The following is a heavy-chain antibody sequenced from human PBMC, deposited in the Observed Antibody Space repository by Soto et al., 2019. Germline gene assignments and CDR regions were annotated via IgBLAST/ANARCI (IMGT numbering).Heavy chain of an antibody. CDR2: ISGNGGST. CDR1: GFTFSSYA. V-gene: IGHV3-64*01. D-gene: IGHD3-10*01. Sequence: EVQLVESGGGLVQPGGSLRLSCAASGFTFSSYAMHWVLQAPGKGLEYVSAISGNGGSTYYANSVKGRFTISRDNSNKTLYLQMGSLRAEDMAVYYCARRGYGLYFDYWGQRTLVTVSS. J-gene: IGHJ4*02. CDR3: ARRGYGLYFDY.